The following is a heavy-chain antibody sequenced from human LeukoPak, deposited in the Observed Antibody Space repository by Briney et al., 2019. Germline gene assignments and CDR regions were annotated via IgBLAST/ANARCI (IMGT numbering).Heavy chain of an antibody. CDR2: ISWNSGSV. CDR3: AKGTGRYWTFFDY. J-gene: IGHJ4*02. CDR1: GFTFDEFA. Sequence: GGSLRLSCAASGFTFDEFAMHWVRQAPGKGLEWVSGISWNSGSVDYAAPVKGRFTISRDNAKNSLYLQMNSLTTEDTAFYYCAKGTGRYWTFFDYWGQGILVTVSS. V-gene: IGHV3-9*01. D-gene: IGHD1-26*01.